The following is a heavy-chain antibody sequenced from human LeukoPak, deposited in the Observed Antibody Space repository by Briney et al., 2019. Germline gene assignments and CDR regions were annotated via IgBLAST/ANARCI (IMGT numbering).Heavy chain of an antibody. Sequence: GGCLRPSCAASGFTFDSYTMVWVRQAPGSGLEWVSAITGSGGDSYHADSVKGRFSVSRDNSKNTLFLQINSLRVEDTALYYCARGVSGWPYYLDFWGQGTLVTVSS. CDR3: ARGVSGWPYYLDF. D-gene: IGHD6-25*01. V-gene: IGHV3-23*01. J-gene: IGHJ4*02. CDR2: ITGSGGDS. CDR1: GFTFDSYT.